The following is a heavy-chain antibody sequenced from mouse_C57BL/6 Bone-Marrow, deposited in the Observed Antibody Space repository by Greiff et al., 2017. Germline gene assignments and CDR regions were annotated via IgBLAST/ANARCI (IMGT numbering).Heavy chain of an antibody. Sequence: EVKLMESGGGLVKPGGSLKLSCAASGFTFSSYTMSWVRQTPEQRLEWVATISGGGGNTYYPDSVKGRFTVTIDNAKNTLYLQMSSLRSEDTALYYFARHDDYGNFHWYFDVWGTGTTVTVSS. CDR3: ARHDDYGNFHWYFDV. CDR1: GFTFSSYT. CDR2: ISGGGGNT. J-gene: IGHJ1*03. D-gene: IGHD2-1*01. V-gene: IGHV5-9*01.